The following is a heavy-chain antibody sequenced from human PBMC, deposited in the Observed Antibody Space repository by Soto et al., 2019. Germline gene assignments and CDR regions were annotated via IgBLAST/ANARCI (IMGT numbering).Heavy chain of an antibody. CDR1: GFTFSSYA. CDR3: ARDQGVAVAGTFDY. Sequence: GGSLRLSCAASGFTFSSYAMHWVRQAPGKGLEWVAVISYDGSNKYYADSVKGRFTISRDNSKNTLYLQMNSLRAEDTAVYYCARDQGVAVAGTFDYWGQGTLVTVSS. J-gene: IGHJ4*02. CDR2: ISYDGSNK. D-gene: IGHD6-19*01. V-gene: IGHV3-30-3*01.